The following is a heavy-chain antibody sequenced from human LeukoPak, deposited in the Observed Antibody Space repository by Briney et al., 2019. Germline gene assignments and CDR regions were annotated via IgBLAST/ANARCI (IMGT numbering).Heavy chain of an antibody. D-gene: IGHD3-10*02. CDR1: GDTFTGYY. V-gene: IGHV1-2*06. Sequence: ASVKVSCKGFGDTFTGYYMHWVRQAPGQGLEWMGRINPNSGGTNYAQKFHGSVTMTRDTSISPAYMELSRLRSDDTAVYYCARIVRGVDPWYYFDYWGQGTLVTVSS. CDR2: INPNSGGT. CDR3: ARIVRGVDPWYYFDY. J-gene: IGHJ4*02.